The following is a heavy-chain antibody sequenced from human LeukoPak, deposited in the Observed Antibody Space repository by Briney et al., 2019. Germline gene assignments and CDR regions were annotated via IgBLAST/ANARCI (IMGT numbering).Heavy chain of an antibody. J-gene: IGHJ4*02. Sequence: GGSLRLSCGASGFTFSSYSMNWVRQAPGKGLEWVSSISSSSSYIYYADSVKGRFTISRDNAKNSLYLQMNGLRAEDTAVYYCAAGYNSGLAYWGQGTLVTVSS. D-gene: IGHD5-24*01. CDR3: AAGYNSGLAY. CDR2: ISSSSSYI. V-gene: IGHV3-21*01. CDR1: GFTFSSYS.